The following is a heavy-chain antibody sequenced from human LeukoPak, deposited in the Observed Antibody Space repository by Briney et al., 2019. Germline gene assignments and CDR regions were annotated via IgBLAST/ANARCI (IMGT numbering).Heavy chain of an antibody. V-gene: IGHV4-34*01. CDR3: ARGYSSSSFRY. J-gene: IGHJ4*02. D-gene: IGHD6-6*01. CDR2: INHSGST. CDR1: GGCLSGYY. Sequence: SETLSLTCAVYGGCLSGYYWSWIRQPPGKGLEWIGEINHSGSTNYNPSLKSRVTISVDTSKNQFSLKLSSVTAADTAVYYCARGYSSSSFRYWGQGTLVTVSS.